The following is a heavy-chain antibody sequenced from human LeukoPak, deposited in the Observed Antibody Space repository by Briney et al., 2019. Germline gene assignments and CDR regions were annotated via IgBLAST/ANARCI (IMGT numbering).Heavy chain of an antibody. CDR1: GFTFSNYW. CDR3: AKDPRRYSRTGGYFDY. Sequence: GGSLRLSCAASGFTFSNYWMHWVRQAPGKGLVWVSRINSDGINTSYADSVKGRFTISRDNAKNTLNLQMNSLRAEDTAVYYCAKDPRRYSRTGGYFDYWGQGTLVTVSS. J-gene: IGHJ4*02. D-gene: IGHD6-13*01. CDR2: INSDGINT. V-gene: IGHV3-74*01.